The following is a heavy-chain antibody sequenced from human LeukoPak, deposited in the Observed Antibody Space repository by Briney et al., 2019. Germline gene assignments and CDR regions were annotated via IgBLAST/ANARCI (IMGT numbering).Heavy chain of an antibody. J-gene: IGHJ3*02. CDR3: ARSGQQQLVLGAFDI. V-gene: IGHV3-21*01. D-gene: IGHD6-13*01. CDR2: ISGSSYYI. CDR1: GFTFSSYT. Sequence: GGSLRLSCAASGFTFSSYTVNWIRQAPGKGLEWVSSISGSSYYIYYADSVRGRFTISRDNAKNSAYLQMNSLRAEDTAVYYCARSGQQQLVLGAFDIWGQGTMVTVSS.